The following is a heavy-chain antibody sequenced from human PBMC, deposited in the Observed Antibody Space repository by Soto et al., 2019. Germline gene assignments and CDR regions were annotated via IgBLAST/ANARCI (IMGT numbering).Heavy chain of an antibody. V-gene: IGHV3-48*03. CDR2: ISSSGSTI. Sequence: GGSLRVSWAASGVTFSSYEMNWVRQAPGKGLEWVSYISSSGSTIYYADSVKGRFTISRDNAKNSLYLQMNSLRAEDTAVYYCATEGLRFDPWGQGTLVTVSS. J-gene: IGHJ5*02. D-gene: IGHD3-3*01. CDR3: ATEGLRFDP. CDR1: GVTFSSYE.